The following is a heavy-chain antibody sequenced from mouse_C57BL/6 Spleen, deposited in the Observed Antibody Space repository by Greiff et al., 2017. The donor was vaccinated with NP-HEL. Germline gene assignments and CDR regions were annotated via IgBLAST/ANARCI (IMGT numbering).Heavy chain of an antibody. CDR1: GYTFTDYN. J-gene: IGHJ3*01. CDR2: INPNNGGT. V-gene: IGHV1-18*01. D-gene: IGHD1-1*01. Sequence: EVQLQQSGPELVKPGASVKIPCKASGYTFTDYNMDWVKQSHGKSLEWIGDINPNNGGTIYNQKFKGKATLTVDKSSSTAYMELRSLTSEDTAVYYGARPRPYGSSYEAWFAYWGQGTLVTVSA. CDR3: ARPRPYGSSYEAWFAY.